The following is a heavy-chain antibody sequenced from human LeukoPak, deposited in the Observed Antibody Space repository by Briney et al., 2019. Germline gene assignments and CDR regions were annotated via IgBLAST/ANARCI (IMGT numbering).Heavy chain of an antibody. Sequence: GESLKISCKGSGYSFTSYWIGWVRQMPGKGLEWMGIIYPGDSDTRYSPSFQGQVTVSADKSISTAYLQWSSLKASDTAMYYCAAQGLMVYASYDAFDIWGQGTMVTVSS. J-gene: IGHJ3*02. CDR2: IYPGDSDT. D-gene: IGHD2-8*01. V-gene: IGHV5-51*06. CDR3: AAQGLMVYASYDAFDI. CDR1: GYSFTSYW.